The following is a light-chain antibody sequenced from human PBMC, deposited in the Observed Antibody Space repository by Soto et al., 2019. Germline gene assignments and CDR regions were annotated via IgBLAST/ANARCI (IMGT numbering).Light chain of an antibody. CDR1: QSVSSSY. Sequence: EIVLTQSPGTLSLSPGERATLSCRASQSVSSSYLAWYQQKPGQAPRLLIYGASSRATDIPDRFSGSGSGTDFTITISILEPEDCAVYYCQQYGSSPPLTFGQGTKVEIK. J-gene: IGKJ1*01. CDR3: QQYGSSPPLT. V-gene: IGKV3-20*01. CDR2: GAS.